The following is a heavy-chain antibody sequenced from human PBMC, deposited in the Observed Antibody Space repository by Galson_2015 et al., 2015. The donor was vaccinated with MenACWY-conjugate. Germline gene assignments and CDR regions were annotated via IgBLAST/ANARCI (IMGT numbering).Heavy chain of an antibody. CDR3: ARSLGSYGSYYKGMDV. D-gene: IGHD5-18*01. V-gene: IGHV1-2*04. J-gene: IGHJ6*02. CDR2: INPSSGDT. CDR1: GYTFIGYY. Sequence: SVKVSCKASGYTFIGYYMHWVRQAPGQGLEWMGWINPSSGDTNYAQKFQGWVSMTRDTSIITAYMELSRLRPDDTAVYYCARSLGSYGSYYKGMDVGGQGTTVTVSS.